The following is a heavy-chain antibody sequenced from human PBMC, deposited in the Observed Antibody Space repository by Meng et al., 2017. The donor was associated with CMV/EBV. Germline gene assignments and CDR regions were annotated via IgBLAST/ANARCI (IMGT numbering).Heavy chain of an antibody. J-gene: IGHJ6*02. D-gene: IGHD3-3*01. V-gene: IGHV1-58*01. Sequence: SVKVSCKASGFTFTSSAVQWVRQARGQRLEWIGWIVVGSGSTNYAQKFQERVTITRDMSTSTAYMELSSLRSEDTAVYYCAADWHDYDFWSGSNYGMDVWGQGTTVTVSS. CDR2: IVVGSGST. CDR3: AADWHDYDFWSGSNYGMDV. CDR1: GFTFTSSA.